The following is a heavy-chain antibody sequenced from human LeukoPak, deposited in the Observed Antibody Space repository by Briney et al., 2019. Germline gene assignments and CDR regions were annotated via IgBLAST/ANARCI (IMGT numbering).Heavy chain of an antibody. CDR2: INHSGST. CDR1: GGSFSGYY. Sequence: SETLSLTCAVYGGSFSGYYWSWIRQPPGKGLEWIGEINHSGSTNYNPSLKSRVTISVDTSKNQFSLKLSSVTAADTAVYYCATLQTPDDYSRDDAFDIWGQGTMVTVSS. CDR3: ATLQTPDDYSRDDAFDI. J-gene: IGHJ3*02. V-gene: IGHV4-34*01. D-gene: IGHD4-11*01.